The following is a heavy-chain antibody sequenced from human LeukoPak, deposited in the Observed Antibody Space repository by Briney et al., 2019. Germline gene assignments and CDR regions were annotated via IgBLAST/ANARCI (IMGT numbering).Heavy chain of an antibody. CDR2: INHSGST. CDR1: GGSFSGYY. D-gene: IGHD3-22*01. J-gene: IGHJ4*02. CDR3: ARSGDSSDY. V-gene: IGHV4-34*01. Sequence: SETLSLTCAVYGGSFSGYYWSWIRQPPGKGLEWIGEINHSGSTNYNPSLKSRVTTSVDTSKNQFSLKLSSVTAADTAVYYCARSGDSSDYWGQGTLVTVSS.